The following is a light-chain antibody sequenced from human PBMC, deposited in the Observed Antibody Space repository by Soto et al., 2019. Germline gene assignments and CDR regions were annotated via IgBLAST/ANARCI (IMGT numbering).Light chain of an antibody. Sequence: DIQMTQSPSALSVSVGDRVTITCRASQSISTYLNWYQQKPGKAPKLLIYAASSLQSGVPSRFSGSGSGTHFTLTITSLQPEDFATYSCQQSYYIPWTFGQGTKVEI. V-gene: IGKV1-39*01. CDR3: QQSYYIPWT. CDR2: AAS. J-gene: IGKJ1*01. CDR1: QSISTY.